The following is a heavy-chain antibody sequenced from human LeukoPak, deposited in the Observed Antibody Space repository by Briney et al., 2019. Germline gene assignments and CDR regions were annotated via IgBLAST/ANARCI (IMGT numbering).Heavy chain of an antibody. CDR3: AKDPLRSYYDSGSDYYMSLDY. V-gene: IGHV3-23*01. J-gene: IGHJ4*02. D-gene: IGHD3-3*01. Sequence: GGSLRLSCAASGFTFSDYAMNWVRQAPGKGLEWVSGISGSGGTTYYADSVKSRCTISRDNSKNMLYVQMNSLRAEDTAVYYCAKDPLRSYYDSGSDYYMSLDYWGQGTLVTVSS. CDR2: ISGSGGTT. CDR1: GFTFSDYA.